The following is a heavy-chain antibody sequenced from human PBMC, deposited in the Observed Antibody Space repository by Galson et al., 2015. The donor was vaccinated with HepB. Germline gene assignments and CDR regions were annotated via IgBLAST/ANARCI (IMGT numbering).Heavy chain of an antibody. D-gene: IGHD3-9*01. J-gene: IGHJ4*02. CDR3: VKDGSGHILTGVY. Sequence: SLRLSCAASGFTFSSYAMHWVRQAPGKGLEYVSAISSNGGSTYYADSVKGRFTISRDNSKNTLYLQMSSLRAEDTAVYYCVKDGSGHILTGVYWGQGTLVTVSS. V-gene: IGHV3-64D*06. CDR2: ISSNGGST. CDR1: GFTFSSYA.